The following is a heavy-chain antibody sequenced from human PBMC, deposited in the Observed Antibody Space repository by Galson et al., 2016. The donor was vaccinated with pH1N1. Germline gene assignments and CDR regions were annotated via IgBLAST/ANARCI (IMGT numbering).Heavy chain of an antibody. CDR3: ARAPDRGEGALSYYYGWDV. Sequence: SVKVSCKASGGIFSSYAVSWVRQAPGRGLEWMGGIIPIFGTSNYAQKFQGRVTITADESTSTAYLELSSLSSEDTAVYYCARAPDRGEGALSYYYGWDVWGQGTTVIVSS. V-gene: IGHV1-69*13. CDR2: IIPIFGTS. D-gene: IGHD3-10*01. CDR1: GGIFSSYA. J-gene: IGHJ6*02.